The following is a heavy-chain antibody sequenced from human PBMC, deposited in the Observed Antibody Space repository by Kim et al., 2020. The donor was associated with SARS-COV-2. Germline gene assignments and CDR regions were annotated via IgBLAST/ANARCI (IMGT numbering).Heavy chain of an antibody. J-gene: IGHJ6*02. D-gene: IGHD7-27*01. V-gene: IGHV3-21*01. CDR3: ARDLGSDNWGGDSYYGMDV. Sequence: GGSLRLSCAASGFTFSSYSMNWVRQAPGKGLEWVSSISSSSSYIYYADSVKGRFTISRDNAKNSLYLQMNSLRAEDTAVYYCARDLGSDNWGGDSYYGMDVWGQGTTVTVSS. CDR1: GFTFSSYS. CDR2: ISSSSSYI.